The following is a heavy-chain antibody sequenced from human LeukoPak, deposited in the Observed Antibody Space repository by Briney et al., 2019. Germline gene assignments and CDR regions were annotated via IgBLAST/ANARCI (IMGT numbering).Heavy chain of an antibody. CDR1: GLRFYTYA. V-gene: IGHV3-23*01. CDR3: ATVLVGSSGWLFEY. D-gene: IGHD6-19*01. J-gene: IGHJ4*02. Sequence: GGSLRLSCAGTGLRFYTYAMTWVRQAPGKGLDWASTISSYDGDDTYYADSVKGRFFISRDNSKNTVYLQMNSLRDEDTAAYYCATVLVGSSGWLFEYWGQGTLVTVSS. CDR2: ISSYDGDDT.